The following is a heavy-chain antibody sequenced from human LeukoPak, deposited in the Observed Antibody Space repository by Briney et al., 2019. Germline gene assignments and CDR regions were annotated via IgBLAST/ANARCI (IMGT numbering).Heavy chain of an antibody. Sequence: SETLSLTCTVSGGSISSSSYCWGWIRQPPGKGLEWIGSIYYSGSTYYNPSLKSRVTISVDTSKNQFSLKLSSVTAADTAVYYCARDSSQDYYYYYYMDVWGKGTTVTVSS. CDR2: IYYSGST. J-gene: IGHJ6*03. V-gene: IGHV4-39*07. CDR1: GGSISSSSYC. CDR3: ARDSSQDYYYYYYMDV. D-gene: IGHD6-13*01.